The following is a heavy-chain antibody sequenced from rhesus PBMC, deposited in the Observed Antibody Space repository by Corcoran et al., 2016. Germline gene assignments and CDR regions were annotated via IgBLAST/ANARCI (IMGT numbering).Heavy chain of an antibody. Sequence: QVTLKESGPALVKPTQTLTLTCTFSGFSLSTSGRGVGWLRQPPGKTLEWLAHIYWDDDQRYSTSLKSRLTISKDTSKNQVVLTMTNMDPVDTATYYCARVNTVTANFDYWGQGVLVTVSS. J-gene: IGHJ4*01. D-gene: IGHD4-23*01. V-gene: IGHV2-1*01. CDR3: ARVNTVTANFDY. CDR2: IYWDDDQ. CDR1: GFSLSTSGRG.